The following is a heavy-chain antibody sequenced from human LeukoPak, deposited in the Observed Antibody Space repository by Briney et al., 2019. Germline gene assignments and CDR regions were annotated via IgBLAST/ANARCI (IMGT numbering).Heavy chain of an antibody. V-gene: IGHV1-69*05. Sequence: SVKVSCKASGGTFSSYAISWVRQAPGQGLEWKGGIIPIFGTSNYAQKFQGRVTITTDESTSTAYMELSSLRSEDTAVYYCANVRKGYGSGSYQPKATNYYYYYMDVWGKGTTVTVSS. CDR2: IIPIFGTS. CDR3: ANVRKGYGSGSYQPKATNYYYYYMDV. J-gene: IGHJ6*03. CDR1: GGTFSSYA. D-gene: IGHD3-10*01.